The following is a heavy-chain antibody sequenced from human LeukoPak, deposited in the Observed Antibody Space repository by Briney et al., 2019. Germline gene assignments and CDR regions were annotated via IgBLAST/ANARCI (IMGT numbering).Heavy chain of an antibody. D-gene: IGHD3-22*01. CDR2: MNPNSGNT. J-gene: IGHJ6*02. CDR3: ESGTNLLPVYYEGYYYYGMDV. CDR1: GYTFTSYD. Sequence: GASVKVSCKASGYTFTSYDINWVRQATGQGLEWMGWMNPNSGNTGYAQKFQGRVTMTRNTSISAAYMELSSLRSEDTAVYYCESGTNLLPVYYEGYYYYGMDVWGQGTTVTVSS. V-gene: IGHV1-8*01.